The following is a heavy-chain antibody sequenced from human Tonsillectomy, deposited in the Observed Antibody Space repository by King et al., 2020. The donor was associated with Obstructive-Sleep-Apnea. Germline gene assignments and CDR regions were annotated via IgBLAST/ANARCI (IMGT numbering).Heavy chain of an antibody. CDR1: GYSFTSYW. J-gene: IGHJ6*02. CDR2: IDPRDSYT. Sequence: QLVQSGAEVKKPGESLRISCKGSGYSFTSYWISWVRQMPGKGLEWMGRIDPRDSYTNYSPSFQGHVTISVDNSISTAYLQWSSLKASDTAMFYCAAGLSTGGYYYYYGMDVWGQGTTVTVSS. D-gene: IGHD2/OR15-2a*01. V-gene: IGHV5-10-1*01. CDR3: AAGLSTGGYYYYYGMDV.